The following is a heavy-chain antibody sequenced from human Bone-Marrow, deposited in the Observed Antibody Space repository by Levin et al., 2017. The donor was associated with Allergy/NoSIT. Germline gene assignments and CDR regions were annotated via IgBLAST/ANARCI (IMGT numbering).Heavy chain of an antibody. V-gene: IGHV1-2*06. J-gene: IGHJ4*02. CDR1: GYTFIVYY. CDR3: ARVSSGSDHFDL. Sequence: PWASVKVSCKASGYTFIVYYIHWVRQAPGQGLEWMGRIDPNSGGTNYEENFRGRFTMTRDTSLATAYMDLRNLNSDDTAVYYCARVSSGSDHFDLWGQGTLVTVSS. D-gene: IGHD2-15*01. CDR2: IDPNSGGT.